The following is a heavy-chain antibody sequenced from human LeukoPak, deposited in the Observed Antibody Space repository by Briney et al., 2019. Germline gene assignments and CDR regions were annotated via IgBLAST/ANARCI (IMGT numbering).Heavy chain of an antibody. CDR1: GFTFSVYS. J-gene: IGHJ4*02. Sequence: GGSLRLSCAASGFTFSVYSMNWVRQAPGKGLEWVSYITSSSSSIYYADSVKGRFTTSRDNAKNSLYLQMNSLRDEDTAVYYCTGDCSSTSCYGYWGQGTLVTVSP. V-gene: IGHV3-48*02. CDR3: TGDCSSTSCYGY. D-gene: IGHD2-2*01. CDR2: ITSSSSSI.